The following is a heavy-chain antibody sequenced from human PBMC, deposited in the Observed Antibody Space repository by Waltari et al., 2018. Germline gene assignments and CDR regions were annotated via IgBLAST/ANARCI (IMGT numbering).Heavy chain of an antibody. CDR3: AASDCSGGSCYSNYYYGMDV. V-gene: IGHV7-4-1*02. CDR2: INTNTGNP. J-gene: IGHJ6*02. CDR1: GYTFTSYA. D-gene: IGHD2-15*01. Sequence: QVQLVQSGSELKKPGASVKVSCKASGYTFTSYAMNWVRQAPGQGLEWMGWINTNTGNPTYAQGFTGRFVFSLDTSVSTAYLQISSLKAEDTAVYYCAASDCSGGSCYSNYYYGMDVWGQGTTVTVSS.